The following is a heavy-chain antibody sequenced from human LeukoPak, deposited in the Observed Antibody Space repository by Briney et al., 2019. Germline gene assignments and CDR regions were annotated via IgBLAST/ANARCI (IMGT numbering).Heavy chain of an antibody. CDR3: ARRYSSSYGHYFDY. J-gene: IGHJ4*02. Sequence: SETLSLTCTVSGGSISSSSYCWGWIRQPPGKRLEWVGSIYYSGSTYYNASLKSRVTISVDTSKNQFSLKLSSVTAADTAVYYCARRYSSSYGHYFDYWGQGTLVTVSS. CDR1: GGSISSSSYC. CDR2: IYYSGST. D-gene: IGHD6-13*01. V-gene: IGHV4-39*01.